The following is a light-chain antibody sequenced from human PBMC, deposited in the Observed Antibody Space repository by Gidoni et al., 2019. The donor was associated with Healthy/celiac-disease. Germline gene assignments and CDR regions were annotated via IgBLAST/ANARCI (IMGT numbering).Light chain of an antibody. CDR1: QSISSY. CDR3: QQSYSTPYT. CDR2: AAS. V-gene: IGKV1-39*01. Sequence: DIQMTQSPSSLSASVGDRVTITCRASQSISSYLNWYQQKPGKAPKLLIYAASSLQSGVPSRCSGSGSGTDFTLTSSRLQPEDFATYYCQQSYSTPYTFGQGTKLEIK. J-gene: IGKJ2*01.